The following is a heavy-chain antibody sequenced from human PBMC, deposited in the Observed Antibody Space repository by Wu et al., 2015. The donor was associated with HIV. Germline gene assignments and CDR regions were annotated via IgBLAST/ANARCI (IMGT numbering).Heavy chain of an antibody. J-gene: IGHJ5*02. D-gene: IGHD5-24*01. CDR3: AMCRDGYKYNWFDPR. V-gene: IGHV1-69*05. CDR1: GGTFSSYA. Sequence: QVQLVQSGAEVKKPGSSVKVSCKASGGTFSSYAISWVRQAPGQGLEWEWEGSSLSLVQTNYAQKFQGRVTITTDESTSTAYMELSSLRSEDTAVYYCAMCRDGYKYNWFDPRGAREPWSPSPQ. CDR2: SSLSLVQT.